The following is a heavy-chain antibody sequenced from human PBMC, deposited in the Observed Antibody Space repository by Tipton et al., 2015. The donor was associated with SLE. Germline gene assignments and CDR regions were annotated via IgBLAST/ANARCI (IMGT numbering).Heavy chain of an antibody. CDR1: DGSINSYY. D-gene: IGHD3-3*01. CDR2: IYYSGST. V-gene: IGHV4-59*07. CDR3: ARSPSRLRSMDY. Sequence: TLSLTCTFSDGSINSYYWSWIRQPPGNGLEWIGYIYYSGSTNFKPSLKSRVTISVDTSKNQFSLKLNSVTAADTAMYFCARSPSRLRSMDYWGQGTLVTVSS. J-gene: IGHJ4*02.